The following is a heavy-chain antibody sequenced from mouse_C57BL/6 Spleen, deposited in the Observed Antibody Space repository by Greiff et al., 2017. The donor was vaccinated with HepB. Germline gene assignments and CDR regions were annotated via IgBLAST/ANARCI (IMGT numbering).Heavy chain of an antibody. D-gene: IGHD1-1*01. V-gene: IGHV5-17*01. J-gene: IGHJ4*01. CDR1: GFTFSDYG. CDR2: ISSGSSTI. Sequence: DVQLVESGGGLVKPGGSLKLSCAASGFTFSDYGMHWVRQAPEKGLEWVAYISSGSSTIYYADTVKGRFTISRDNAKNTLFLQMTSLRSEDTAMYYCAFITTVVAYYYAMDYWGQGTSVTVSS. CDR3: AFITTVVAYYYAMDY.